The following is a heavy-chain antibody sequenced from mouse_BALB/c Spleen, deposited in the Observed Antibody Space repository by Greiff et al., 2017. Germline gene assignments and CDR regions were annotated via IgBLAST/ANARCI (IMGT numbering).Heavy chain of an antibody. V-gene: IGHV14-1*02. D-gene: IGHD1-1*01. J-gene: IGHJ1*01. Sequence: VQLQQSGAELVRPGALVKLSCKASGFNIKDYYMHWVKQRPEQGLEWIGWIDPKNGNTIYDPKFQGKASITADTSSNTAYLQLSSLTSEDTAVYYCANYYGSSWYFDVWGAGTTVTVSS. CDR1: GFNIKDYY. CDR2: IDPKNGNT. CDR3: ANYYGSSWYFDV.